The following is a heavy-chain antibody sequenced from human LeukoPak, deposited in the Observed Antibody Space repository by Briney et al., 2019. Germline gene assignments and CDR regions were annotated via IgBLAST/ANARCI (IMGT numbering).Heavy chain of an antibody. D-gene: IGHD1-26*01. CDR2: ISAYNGNT. CDR3: ARDPIVGAIYYYYGMDV. J-gene: IGHJ6*02. CDR1: GYTFTSYG. V-gene: IGHV1-18*01. Sequence: GASVKVSCTASGYTFTSYGISWVRQAPGQGLEWMGWISAYNGNTNYAQKLRGRVTMTTDTSTSTAYMELRSLRSDDTAVYYCARDPIVGAIYYYYGMDVWGQGTTVTVSS.